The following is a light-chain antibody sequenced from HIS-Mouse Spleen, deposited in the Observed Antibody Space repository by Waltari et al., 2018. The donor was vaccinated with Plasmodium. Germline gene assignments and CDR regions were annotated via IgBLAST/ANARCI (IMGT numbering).Light chain of an antibody. CDR2: YSSYADK. J-gene: IGLJ3*02. CDR3: MIWPSNASGV. Sequence: QPVLTQPPSSSASPGESARLTCTLPSDNNVVISNIHWYQQKPGSPPRYLLYYSSYADKGQGSGVPSRFSGSKDASANTGILLISGLQSEDEADYYCMIWPSNASGVFGGGTKLTVL. CDR1: SDNNVVISN. V-gene: IGLV5-37*01.